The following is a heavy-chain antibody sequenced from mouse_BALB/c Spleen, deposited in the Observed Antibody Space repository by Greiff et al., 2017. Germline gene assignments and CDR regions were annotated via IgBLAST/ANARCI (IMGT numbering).Heavy chain of an antibody. J-gene: IGHJ4*01. D-gene: IGHD2-10*02. Sequence: EVKLMESGGGLVKPGGSLKLSCAASGFTFSSYAMSWVRQSPEKRLEWVAEISSGGSYTYYPDTVTGRFTISRDNAKNTLYLEMSSLRSEDTAMYYCARSYDYYAMDYWGQGTSVTVSS. CDR3: ARSYDYYAMDY. V-gene: IGHV5-9-4*01. CDR2: ISSGGSYT. CDR1: GFTFSSYA.